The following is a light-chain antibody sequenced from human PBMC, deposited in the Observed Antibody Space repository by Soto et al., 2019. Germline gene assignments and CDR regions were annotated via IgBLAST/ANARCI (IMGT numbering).Light chain of an antibody. CDR3: NSYTSSSTHV. Sequence: QSALTQPASVSASPGQSITISCTGTSSDVGGYNYVSWYQQHPGTAPKLMIYDVSNRPSGVSDRFSGYKSGNTAPLTISGLQAEDEADYYCNSYTSSSTHVFGTGTKLTVL. CDR1: SSDVGGYNY. V-gene: IGLV2-14*01. CDR2: DVS. J-gene: IGLJ1*01.